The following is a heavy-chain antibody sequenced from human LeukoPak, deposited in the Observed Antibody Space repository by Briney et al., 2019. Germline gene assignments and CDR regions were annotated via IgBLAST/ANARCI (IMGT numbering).Heavy chain of an antibody. CDR3: AKSPLGSSGYYYDY. D-gene: IGHD3-22*01. J-gene: IGHJ4*02. Sequence: PGGSLRLSCAASGFTFSSYAMSWVRQAPGKGLEWVSSISGSGGSTFSADSVKGRFTISRDNSKSTLYLQMSSLRADDTAVYYCAKSPLGSSGYYYDYWGQGTLVTVSS. CDR1: GFTFSSYA. V-gene: IGHV3-23*01. CDR2: ISGSGGST.